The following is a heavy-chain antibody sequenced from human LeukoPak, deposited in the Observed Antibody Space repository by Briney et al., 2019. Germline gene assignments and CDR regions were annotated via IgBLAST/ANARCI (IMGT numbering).Heavy chain of an antibody. Sequence: SETLSLTCTVSGGSISSYYRSWIRQPAGKGLEWIGRIYTSGSTNYNPSLKSRVTMSVDTSKNQFSLKLSSVTAADTAVYYCARVDYFDSSGSIDYWGQGTLVTVSS. J-gene: IGHJ4*02. CDR1: GGSISSYY. V-gene: IGHV4-4*07. D-gene: IGHD3-22*01. CDR3: ARVDYFDSSGSIDY. CDR2: IYTSGST.